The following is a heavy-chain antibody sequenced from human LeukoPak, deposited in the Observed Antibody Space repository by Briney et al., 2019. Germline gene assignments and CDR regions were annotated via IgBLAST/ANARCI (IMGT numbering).Heavy chain of an antibody. CDR2: ISGSGGST. CDR1: GFTFSTYA. J-gene: IGHJ4*02. Sequence: PGGSLRLSCAASGFTFSTYAMNWVRQAPGKGLEWVSAISGSGGSTYYADSVKGRLTISRDNSKNTLYLQMNSLRADDTAVYYCAEGVAMGYYGSGSPVDYWGQGTLVTVSS. V-gene: IGHV3-23*01. D-gene: IGHD3-10*01. CDR3: AEGVAMGYYGSGSPVDY.